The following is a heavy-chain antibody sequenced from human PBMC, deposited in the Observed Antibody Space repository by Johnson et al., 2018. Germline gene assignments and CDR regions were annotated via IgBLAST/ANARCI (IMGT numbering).Heavy chain of an antibody. D-gene: IGHD6-19*01. CDR3: ARDRSSGWYRGDAFDI. Sequence: VQLVESGGGVVQPGRSLRLSCAASGFTFSSYGMHWVRQAPGKGLEWVAVISYDGSNKYYADSVKGRFTISRDNSKNTLYLQMNSLRAEETAVYYCARDRSSGWYRGDAFDIWGQGTMVTVSS. V-gene: IGHV3-30*03. CDR1: GFTFSSYG. CDR2: ISYDGSNK. J-gene: IGHJ3*02.